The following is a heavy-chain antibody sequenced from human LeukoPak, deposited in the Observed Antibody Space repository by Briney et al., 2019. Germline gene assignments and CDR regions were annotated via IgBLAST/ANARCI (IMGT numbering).Heavy chain of an antibody. CDR2: INHSGST. Sequence: SETLSLTCAVYGGSFSGYYWSWIRQSPGKGLEWIGEINHSGSTNYNPSLKSRVTISVDTSKNQFSLKLSSVTAADTAVYYCARSQWLVGVYYYYYYGMDVWGQGTTVTVSS. D-gene: IGHD6-19*01. CDR3: ARSQWLVGVYYYYYYGMDV. J-gene: IGHJ6*02. V-gene: IGHV4-34*01. CDR1: GGSFSGYY.